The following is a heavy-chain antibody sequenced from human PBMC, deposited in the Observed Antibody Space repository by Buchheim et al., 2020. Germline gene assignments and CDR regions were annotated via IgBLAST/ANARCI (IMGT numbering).Heavy chain of an antibody. V-gene: IGHV4-34*01. J-gene: IGHJ4*02. D-gene: IGHD3-9*01. CDR3: ASGTWVDDISTYDY. CDR1: GGSFSGYY. Sequence: QVQLQQWGAGLLKPSETLSLTCAVYGGSFSGYYWSWIRQPPGKGLEWMGEINHSGSTNYNPSLKSRITISVDTSKNQFSLKLSSVTAADTAVYYCASGTWVDDISTYDYWGQGTL. CDR2: INHSGST.